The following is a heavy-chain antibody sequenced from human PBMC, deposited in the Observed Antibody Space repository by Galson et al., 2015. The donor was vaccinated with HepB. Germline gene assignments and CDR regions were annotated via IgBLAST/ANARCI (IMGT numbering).Heavy chain of an antibody. J-gene: IGHJ6*03. D-gene: IGHD1-14*01. CDR3: TTDPPQLPPPGVPYSTPYYMDV. CDR2: IKSKTDGGTT. V-gene: IGHV3-15*07. CDR1: GFTFSNAW. Sequence: SLRLSCAASGFTFSNAWMNWVRQAPGKGLEWVGRIKSKTDGGTTDYAAPVKGRFTISRDDSKNTLYLQMNSLKTEDTAVYYRTTDPPQLPPPGVPYSTPYYMDVWGKGTTVTVSS.